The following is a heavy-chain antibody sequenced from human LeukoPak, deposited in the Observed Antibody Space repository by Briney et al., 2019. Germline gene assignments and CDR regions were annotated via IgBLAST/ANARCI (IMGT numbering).Heavy chain of an antibody. V-gene: IGHV4-39*01. D-gene: IGHD3-22*01. CDR1: GAFLSTLRYY. CDR2: IYYSGST. CDR3: ARSYYYDYRQIDY. J-gene: IGHJ4*02. Sequence: PSETLSPTCIVSGAFLSTLRYYWGWIRQPPGKGLEWLGSIYYSGSTYYNPSLKSRVTISVDTTKNQFSLILYSVTAADTAVFYCARSYYYDYRQIDYWGQGTLVTVSS.